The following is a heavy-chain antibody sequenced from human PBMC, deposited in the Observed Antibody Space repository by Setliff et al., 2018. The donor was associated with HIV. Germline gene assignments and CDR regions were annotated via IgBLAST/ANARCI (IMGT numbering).Heavy chain of an antibody. Sequence: EASVKVSCKASGYSLNKYGMNWVRQAPGQGLEWMGWIDTNTGKPTYVQGTTGRFVFSLDTSVNATYLQITALKTEDTAVYYCARAGAYYYDGSGYKIFTHFDSWGQGTLVTVSS. J-gene: IGHJ4*02. D-gene: IGHD3-22*01. V-gene: IGHV7-4-1*02. CDR2: IDTNTGKP. CDR3: ARAGAYYYDGSGYKIFTHFDS. CDR1: GYSLNKYG.